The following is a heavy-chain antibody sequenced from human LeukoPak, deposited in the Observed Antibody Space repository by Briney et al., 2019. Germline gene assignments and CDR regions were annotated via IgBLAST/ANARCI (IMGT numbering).Heavy chain of an antibody. J-gene: IGHJ4*02. CDR1: GGSISSGSYY. CDR3: ARGPGGSSSSDFDS. Sequence: PSETLSLTCTVAGGSISSGSYYWSWIRQPAGKGLEWIGRIYTSGSTNYNPSLKSRVTISVDTSKNQFSLKLSSVTAADTAVYYCARGPGGSSSSDFDSWGQGTLVTVSS. V-gene: IGHV4-61*02. D-gene: IGHD6-6*01. CDR2: IYTSGST.